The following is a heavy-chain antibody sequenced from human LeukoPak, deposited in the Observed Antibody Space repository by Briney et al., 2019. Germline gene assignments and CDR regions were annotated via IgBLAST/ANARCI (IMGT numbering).Heavy chain of an antibody. CDR1: GFTFDDYA. Sequence: QPGRSLRLSCAASGFTFDDYAMHWVRQAPGKGLEWVSGISWNSGSIGYADSVKGRFTISRDNAKNSLYLQMNSLRAEDMALYYGAKDMGGWLLDAFDIWGQGTMVTVSS. CDR3: AKDMGGWLLDAFDI. D-gene: IGHD1-26*01. V-gene: IGHV3-9*03. J-gene: IGHJ3*02. CDR2: ISWNSGSI.